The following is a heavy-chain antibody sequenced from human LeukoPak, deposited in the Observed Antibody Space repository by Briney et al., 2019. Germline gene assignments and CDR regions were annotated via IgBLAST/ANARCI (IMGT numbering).Heavy chain of an antibody. Sequence: SGGSLRLSCAASGFTFSSYAMRWIRQAPGKGLEGVSAISASGGSTNYADSVKGRYTITRDNSRNTLYLQMNSLRAEDTAVYYCAKVDSGYSYGSVDDWGQGTLVTVSS. J-gene: IGHJ4*02. CDR3: AKVDSGYSYGSVDD. D-gene: IGHD5-18*01. CDR1: GFTFSSYA. V-gene: IGHV3-23*01. CDR2: ISASGGST.